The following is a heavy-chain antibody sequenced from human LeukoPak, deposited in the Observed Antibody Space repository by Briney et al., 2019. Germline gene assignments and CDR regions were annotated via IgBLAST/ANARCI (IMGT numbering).Heavy chain of an antibody. CDR3: ARLNGPVYSSSHGGSY. CDR1: GYTFTSYG. V-gene: IGHV1-18*01. J-gene: IGHJ4*02. D-gene: IGHD6-13*01. Sequence: ASVKVSCKASGYTFTSYGISWVRQAPGQGLEWMGWISAYNGNTNYAQKLQGRVTMTTDTSTSTAYMELRSLRSDDTAVYYCARLNGPVYSSSHGGSYWGQGTLVTVSS. CDR2: ISAYNGNT.